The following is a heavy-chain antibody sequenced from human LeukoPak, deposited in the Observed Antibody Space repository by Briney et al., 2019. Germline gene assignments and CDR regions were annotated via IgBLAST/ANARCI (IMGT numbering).Heavy chain of an antibody. D-gene: IGHD6-13*01. CDR1: GYSIGSGYY. J-gene: IGHJ3*02. V-gene: IGHV4-38-2*02. CDR3: AGAPPLLYSSSSLGAFDI. Sequence: SETLSLTCTVSGYSIGSGYYWGWIRQPPGKGLEWIGYIYYSGSTNYNPSLRSRVTISVDTSKNQLSLKLNSVTAADTAVYYCAGAPPLLYSSSSLGAFDIWGQGTMVTVSS. CDR2: IYYSGST.